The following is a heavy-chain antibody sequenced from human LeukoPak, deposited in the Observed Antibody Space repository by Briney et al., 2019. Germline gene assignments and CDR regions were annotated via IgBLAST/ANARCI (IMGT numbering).Heavy chain of an antibody. CDR3: ARQDPECSGGSCYLL. CDR1: GYSFTSYW. V-gene: IGHV5-51*01. D-gene: IGHD2-15*01. Sequence: GESLKISCKGSGYSFTSYWIGWVRQMPGKGLGWMGVIYPGDSDTRYSPSFQGQVTISADKSISTAYLQWSSLKASDTAMYYCARQDPECSGGSCYLLWGQGTLVTVSS. J-gene: IGHJ4*02. CDR2: IYPGDSDT.